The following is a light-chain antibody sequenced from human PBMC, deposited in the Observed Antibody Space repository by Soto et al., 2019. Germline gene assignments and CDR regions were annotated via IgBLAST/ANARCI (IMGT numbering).Light chain of an antibody. CDR3: QQYGSSPTT. J-gene: IGKJ2*01. Sequence: DILLTQSPGTLSLSPGDRATLSCRASQSVSSSYLAWYQHKPGQAPRLLIYGASSRATGVPDRFSGSGSGTDSTLTISRLEPEDFAVFYCQQYGSSPTTFGQGTRLEIK. CDR2: GAS. V-gene: IGKV3-20*01. CDR1: QSVSSSY.